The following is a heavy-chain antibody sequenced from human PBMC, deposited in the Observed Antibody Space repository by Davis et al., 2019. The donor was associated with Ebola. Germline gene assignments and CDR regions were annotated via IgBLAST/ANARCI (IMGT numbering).Heavy chain of an antibody. CDR3: AKSDYDTITRGADY. V-gene: IGHV3-53*05. CDR1: GFSVATKY. D-gene: IGHD4-17*01. J-gene: IGHJ4*02. Sequence: GESLKISCAVSGFSVATKYIGWVRQVPGKGLEWVSMLHSGHQTYYTDSVKGRFTVSRDNAKNSVYLQMNSLRPEDTAFYYCAKSDYDTITRGADYWGQGTLVTVSS. CDR2: LHSGHQT.